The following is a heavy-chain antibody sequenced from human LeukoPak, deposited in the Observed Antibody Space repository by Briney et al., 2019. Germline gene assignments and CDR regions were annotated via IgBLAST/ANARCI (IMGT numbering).Heavy chain of an antibody. V-gene: IGHV3-23*01. J-gene: IGHJ5*02. CDR3: AKERYKPLGGWFDP. Sequence: GGPLTLSCAVSGFTFSSYAMSWVRQPPPKGLEWVSAMSGSDGRTYYADSAKDRFTIISVNSKNTLYLQMNSLRAEDTAVYYCAKERYKPLGGWFDPWGEGTPVSVS. D-gene: IGHD6-6*01. CDR2: MSGSDGRT. CDR1: GFTFSSYA.